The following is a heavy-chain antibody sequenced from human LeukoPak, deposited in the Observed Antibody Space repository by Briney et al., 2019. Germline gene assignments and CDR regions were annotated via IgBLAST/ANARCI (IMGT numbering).Heavy chain of an antibody. J-gene: IGHJ6*02. CDR3: IRIRTREHQYGMDV. CDR2: INWNGGST. CDR1: GFTFDDYG. V-gene: IGHV3-20*04. Sequence: GGSLRLSCAASGFTFDDYGMSWVRQAPGKGLEWVSGINWNGGSTGYADSVKGRFTISRENAQNSLFLQMNSLRDGDTALYYCIRIRTREHQYGMDVWGQGTTVTVSS. D-gene: IGHD1-26*01.